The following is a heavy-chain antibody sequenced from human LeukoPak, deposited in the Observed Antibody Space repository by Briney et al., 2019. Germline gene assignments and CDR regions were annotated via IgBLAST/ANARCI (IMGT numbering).Heavy chain of an antibody. J-gene: IGHJ5*02. CDR1: GFTFSSYE. V-gene: IGHV3-48*03. Sequence: PGGSLRLSCAASGFTFSSYEMNWVRQAPGKGLEWVSYISSSGSTIYYADSVKGRFTISRDNAKNSLYVQMNGLRAEDTAVYYCARFIGSSWSTRYNWFDPWGQGTLVTVSS. CDR2: ISSSGSTI. D-gene: IGHD6-13*01. CDR3: ARFIGSSWSTRYNWFDP.